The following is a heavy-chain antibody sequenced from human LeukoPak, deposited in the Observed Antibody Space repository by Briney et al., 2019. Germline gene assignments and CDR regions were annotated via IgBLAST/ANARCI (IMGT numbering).Heavy chain of an antibody. V-gene: IGHV6-1*01. CDR3: ARGPPFDY. J-gene: IGHJ4*02. Sequence: SQTLSLTCAISGDSVSRNTAAWNWIRQPPSRGLEWLGRTYYRSKWLNDYALSVKSRIIVNPDTSKNQFSLQLMSVTPDDTAVYYCARGPPFDYWGQGILVTVSS. CDR2: TYYRSKWLN. CDR1: GDSVSRNTAA.